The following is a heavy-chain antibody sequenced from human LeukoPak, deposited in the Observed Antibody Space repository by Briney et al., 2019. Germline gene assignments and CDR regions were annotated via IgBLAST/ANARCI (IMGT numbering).Heavy chain of an antibody. J-gene: IGHJ4*02. CDR3: ARERAYYYDSSGQPDDY. D-gene: IGHD3-22*01. Sequence: SETLSLTCTVSGGSISSGSYYWSWIRQPAGKGLEWIGRIYTSGSTNYNPSLKSRVTISVDTSKNQFSLKLSSVTAADTAVYYCARERAYYYDSSGQPDDYWGQGTLVTVSS. V-gene: IGHV4-61*02. CDR2: IYTSGST. CDR1: GGSISSGSYY.